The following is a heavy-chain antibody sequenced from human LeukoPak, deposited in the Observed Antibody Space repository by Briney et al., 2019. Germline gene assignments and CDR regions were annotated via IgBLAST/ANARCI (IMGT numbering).Heavy chain of an antibody. Sequence: SETLSLTCTVSADSISNYYWTWLRQPPGKGLEWIGYIYYSGSTNYNPSLKSRVTISVDTSKNQFSLKLSSVTAADTAVYYCARGYDFWSGYSYYYYYYMDVWGKGTTVTVSS. CDR2: IYYSGST. CDR3: ARGYDFWSGYSYYYYYYMDV. CDR1: ADSISNYY. D-gene: IGHD3-3*01. V-gene: IGHV4-59*01. J-gene: IGHJ6*03.